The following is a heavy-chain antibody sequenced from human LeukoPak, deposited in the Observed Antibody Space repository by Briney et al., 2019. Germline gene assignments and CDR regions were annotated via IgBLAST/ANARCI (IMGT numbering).Heavy chain of an antibody. CDR1: VGSFSSYY. V-gene: IGHV4-34*01. Sequence: SETLSLTCTLYVGSFSSYYWHSFRQPPGKGPEWIGEINYSGSTKYNSSLKSRVTISIDTSKNQFSLKLSSVTAADTAVYYCAQWGNNMDVWGKGTAVTVSS. D-gene: IGHD3-16*01. CDR3: AQWGNNMDV. J-gene: IGHJ6*03. CDR2: INYSGST.